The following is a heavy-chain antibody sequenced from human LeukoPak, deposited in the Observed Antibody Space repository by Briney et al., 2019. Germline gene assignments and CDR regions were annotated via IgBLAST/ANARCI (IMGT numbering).Heavy chain of an antibody. V-gene: IGHV3-11*01. CDR1: GFTFSDYY. D-gene: IGHD4-17*01. CDR2: ISSSGSTI. CDR3: ARLTVTWDYYGMDV. Sequence: GGSLRLSCAASGFTFSDYYMSWIRQAPGKGLEWVSYISSSGSTIYYADSVKGRFTISRDNAKNSLYLQMNSLRAEDTAVYYCARLTVTWDYYGMDVWGQGTTVTVSS. J-gene: IGHJ6*02.